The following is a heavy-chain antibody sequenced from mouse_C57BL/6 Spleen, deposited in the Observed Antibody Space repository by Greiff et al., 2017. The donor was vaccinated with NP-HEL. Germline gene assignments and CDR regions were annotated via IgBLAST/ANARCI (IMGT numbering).Heavy chain of an antibody. CDR3: ARYYGSSYDYAMDY. D-gene: IGHD1-1*01. V-gene: IGHV1-59*01. CDR2: IDPSDSYT. J-gene: IGHJ4*01. Sequence: QVQLQQPGAELVRPGTSVKLSCKASGYTFTSYWMHWVKQRPGQGLEWIGVIDPSDSYTNYNQKFKGKATLTVDTSSSTAYMQLSSLTSEDSAVYYCARYYGSSYDYAMDYWGQGTSVTVSS. CDR1: GYTFTSYW.